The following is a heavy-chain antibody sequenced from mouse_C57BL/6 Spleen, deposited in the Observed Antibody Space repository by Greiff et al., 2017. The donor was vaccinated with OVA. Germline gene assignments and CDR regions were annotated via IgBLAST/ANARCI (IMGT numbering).Heavy chain of an antibody. V-gene: IGHV1-9*01. CDR3: ARSHYYGISYAWFAY. D-gene: IGHD1-1*01. CDR1: GYTFTGYW. CDR2: ILPGSGST. Sequence: VQLQQSGAELMKPGASVKLSCKATGYTFTGYWIEWVKQRPGHGLEWMGEILPGSGSTNYNEKFKGQATVTADTSSNTAYMQLSSLTTEDSAIYYCARSHYYGISYAWFAYWGQGTLVTVSA. J-gene: IGHJ3*01.